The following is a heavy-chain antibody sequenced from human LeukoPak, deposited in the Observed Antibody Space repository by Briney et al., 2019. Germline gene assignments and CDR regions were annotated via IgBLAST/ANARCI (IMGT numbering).Heavy chain of an antibody. J-gene: IGHJ4*02. CDR3: TSGSTRLDY. Sequence: PGGSLRLSCAASGFTVSSNYMSWVRQAPGKGLEWVGRIKSKRDGVTIENAASVKGRFTISRDDSKNTVLLQMDSLKAEDTAVYYCTSGSTRLDYWGQGTLVTVSS. V-gene: IGHV3-15*01. D-gene: IGHD2-2*01. CDR2: IKSKRDGVTI. CDR1: GFTVSSNY.